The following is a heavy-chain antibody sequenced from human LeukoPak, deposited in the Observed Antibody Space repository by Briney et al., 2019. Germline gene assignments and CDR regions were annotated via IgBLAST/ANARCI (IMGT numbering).Heavy chain of an antibody. Sequence: PGGSLRLSCAASVFTFSSYAMSWVRQAPGKGVEWVSAISGSGGSTYYADSVKGRFTISRDNSKNTLYLQRNSMRAEDTAVYYCAKDSSGWPYYFDYWGQGTLVTVSS. J-gene: IGHJ4*02. D-gene: IGHD6-19*01. CDR3: AKDSSGWPYYFDY. CDR2: ISGSGGST. CDR1: VFTFSSYA. V-gene: IGHV3-23*01.